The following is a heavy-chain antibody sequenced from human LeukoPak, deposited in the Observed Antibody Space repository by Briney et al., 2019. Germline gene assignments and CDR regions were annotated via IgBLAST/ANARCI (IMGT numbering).Heavy chain of an antibody. CDR1: GYTFTGYY. V-gene: IGHV1-2*02. Sequence: ASVKVSCKASGYTFTGYYMHWVRQAPGQGLGWMGWINPNSGGTNYAQKFQGRVTMTRDTSISTAYMELSRLRSDDTAVYYCARDRDYDSSGYLAYWGQGTLVTVSS. CDR3: ARDRDYDSSGYLAY. J-gene: IGHJ4*02. CDR2: INPNSGGT. D-gene: IGHD3-22*01.